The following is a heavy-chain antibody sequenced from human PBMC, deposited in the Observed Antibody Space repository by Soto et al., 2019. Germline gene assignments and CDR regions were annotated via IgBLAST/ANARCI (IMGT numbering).Heavy chain of an antibody. J-gene: IGHJ4*02. CDR3: ARGVALLDY. Sequence: ASVKVSCKASGYTFSSYAIHWVRQAPGQGLEWMGWIHAGNGNTKYSQSFQGRVTISRDTSATTAYMELNSLRAEDTAVDYCARGVALLDYWGQGTLVTVSS. CDR1: GYTFSSYA. V-gene: IGHV1-3*01. D-gene: IGHD2-15*01. CDR2: IHAGNGNT.